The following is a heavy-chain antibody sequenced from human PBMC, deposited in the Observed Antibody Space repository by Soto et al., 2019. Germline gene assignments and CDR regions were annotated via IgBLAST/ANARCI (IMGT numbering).Heavy chain of an antibody. Sequence: SETLSLTCAVYGESLSGFYWSWIRQSPGKGLEWIGEINHSGSANYNPSLKSRATMSMDASKNQFSLDLNSVTAADTAVYYCVRGGWFYYESITQTWFVPWCQGILVTVSS. V-gene: IGHV4-34*01. CDR3: VRGGWFYYESITQTWFVP. J-gene: IGHJ5*02. CDR1: GESLSGFY. CDR2: INHSGSA. D-gene: IGHD3-22*01.